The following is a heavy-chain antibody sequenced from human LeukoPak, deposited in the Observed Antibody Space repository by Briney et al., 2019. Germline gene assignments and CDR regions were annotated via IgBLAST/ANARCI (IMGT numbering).Heavy chain of an antibody. Sequence: PSETLSLTCTVSGGSISSYYWSWIRQPPGKGLEWIGYIYYSGSTNYNPSLKSRVAISVDTSKNQFPLKLSSVTAADTAVYYCARSHSVWTSFDYWGQGTLVTASS. D-gene: IGHD3/OR15-3a*01. J-gene: IGHJ4*02. CDR2: IYYSGST. CDR1: GGSISSYY. CDR3: ARSHSVWTSFDY. V-gene: IGHV4-59*01.